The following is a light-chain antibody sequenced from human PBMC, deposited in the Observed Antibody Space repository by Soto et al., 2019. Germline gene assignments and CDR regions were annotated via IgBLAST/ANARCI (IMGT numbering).Light chain of an antibody. CDR2: HTS. J-gene: IGKJ4*01. CDR3: LQRTIGLT. V-gene: IGKV3-11*01. CDR1: QDLGSS. Sequence: EIVLAQSPPTLSLSPGERATLSCRASQDLGSSLAWYQQKPGQAPRLPIFHTSNRATGIPPRFSGSGTGTDFTLTISSLETEDFAVYYCLQRTIGLTFGGGTTVEI.